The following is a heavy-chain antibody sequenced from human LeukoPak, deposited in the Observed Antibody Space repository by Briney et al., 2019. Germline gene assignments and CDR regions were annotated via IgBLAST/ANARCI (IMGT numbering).Heavy chain of an antibody. V-gene: IGHV4-4*07. CDR3: AREIGYYDSSGYAPFDY. Sequence: SETLSLTCTVSGGSISSYYWSWIRQPAGKGLEWIGRIYISGSTNYNPSLKSRVTMSVDTSKNQFSLKLSSVTAADTAVYYCAREIGYYDSSGYAPFDYWGQGTLVTVSS. J-gene: IGHJ4*02. CDR1: GGSISSYY. D-gene: IGHD3-22*01. CDR2: IYISGST.